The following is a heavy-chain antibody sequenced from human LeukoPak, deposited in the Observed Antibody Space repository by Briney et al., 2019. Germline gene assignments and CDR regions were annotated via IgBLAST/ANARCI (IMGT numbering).Heavy chain of an antibody. Sequence: ASVKVSCKASGYTFTGYYIHWVRQAPGQGLEWMGWINPNSGGTNYAQKFQGRVTMTRDTSISTAYMELSSLRSEDTAVYYCARTGDFWSSGPWGQGTLVTVSS. CDR2: INPNSGGT. J-gene: IGHJ5*02. CDR1: GYTFTGYY. CDR3: ARTGDFWSSGP. D-gene: IGHD3-3*01. V-gene: IGHV1-2*02.